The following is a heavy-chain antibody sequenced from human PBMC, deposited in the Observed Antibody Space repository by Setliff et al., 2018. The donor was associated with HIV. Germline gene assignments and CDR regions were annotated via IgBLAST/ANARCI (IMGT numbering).Heavy chain of an antibody. CDR1: GGSISSYY. J-gene: IGHJ4*02. V-gene: IGHV4-59*01. D-gene: IGHD4-17*01. Sequence: PSETLSLTCTVSGGSISSYYWNWIRQPPGKGLEWIGYIYYSGSTNYNPSLKSRVTISVDTSKNQFSLKLSSVTAADTAVYYCAREIYGGNSRPFDYWGQGTLVTVSS. CDR2: IYYSGST. CDR3: AREIYGGNSRPFDY.